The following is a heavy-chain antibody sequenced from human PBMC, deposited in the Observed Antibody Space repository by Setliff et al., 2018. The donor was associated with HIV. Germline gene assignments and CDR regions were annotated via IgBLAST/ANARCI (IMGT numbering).Heavy chain of an antibody. CDR3: AREKGFGGATGWFDP. D-gene: IGHD2-15*01. J-gene: IGHJ5*02. Sequence: PSETLSLTCTVSGGSISSSSFYWGWIRQPPGKGLGWIGSIYYSGSTYYKPSLKSRVTISVDSSRNQFSLKINSVTAADTAIYFCAREKGFGGATGWFDPWGQGTLVTVSS. CDR1: GGSISSSSFY. V-gene: IGHV4-39*07. CDR2: IYYSGST.